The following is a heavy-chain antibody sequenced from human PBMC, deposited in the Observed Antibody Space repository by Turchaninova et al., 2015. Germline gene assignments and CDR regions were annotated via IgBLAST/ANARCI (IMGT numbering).Heavy chain of an antibody. CDR1: GDSCSSSRAA. CDR3: ARGGTYFKGFEF. V-gene: IGHV6-1*01. J-gene: IGHJ4*02. CDR2: TYYRSRWYN. D-gene: IGHD1-26*01. Sequence: QVQLQQSGPGLVTPLHTLSLTCAIAGDSCSSSRAAWNWIRQSPSKGLEWLGRTYYRSRWYNDYALSVKSRITINSDTSENQFSLRLNSVTPEDTAVYYCARGGTYFKGFEFWGQGALVTVSS.